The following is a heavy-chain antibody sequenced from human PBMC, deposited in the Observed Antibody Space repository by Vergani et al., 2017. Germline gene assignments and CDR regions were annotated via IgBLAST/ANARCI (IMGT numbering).Heavy chain of an antibody. J-gene: IGHJ4*02. D-gene: IGHD2-21*01. CDR2: INPIDSKI. CDR3: TRHVPCGDGACLHFDH. V-gene: IGHV5-51*01. CDR1: GYSFTSYW. Sequence: EVQLVQSGAEVKKPGESLKISCKGSGYSFTSYWIGWVRQMSGKGLQWMGNINPIDSKIAYSPSFQGQAIMSLDKSITTAYPQWRSLKASDTAIYYCTRHVPCGDGACLHFDHWGQGTQVTVSS.